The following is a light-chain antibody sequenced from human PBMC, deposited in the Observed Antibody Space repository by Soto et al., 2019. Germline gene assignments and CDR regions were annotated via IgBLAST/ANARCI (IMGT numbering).Light chain of an antibody. J-gene: IGLJ1*01. CDR3: SSYAGSNKYV. Sequence: QSALTQPPSASGSPGQSVTISCTGTSSDVGGYNFVSWYQQHPGKAPKLIISEVSKRPSGVPARFSGSKSGNTASLTVSGLQPEDEADYYCSSYAGSNKYVFGNGTKVTV. V-gene: IGLV2-8*01. CDR2: EVS. CDR1: SSDVGGYNF.